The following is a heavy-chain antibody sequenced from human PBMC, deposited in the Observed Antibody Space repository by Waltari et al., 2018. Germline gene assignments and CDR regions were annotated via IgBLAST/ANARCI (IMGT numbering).Heavy chain of an antibody. CDR3: ARKKAAAGTRYYYYYMDV. CDR1: GYTFTGYY. CDR2: INPNSGGT. D-gene: IGHD6-13*01. J-gene: IGHJ6*03. V-gene: IGHV1-2*06. Sequence: QVQLVQSGAEVKKPGASVKVSCKASGYTFTGYYMPWVRQATGQGLEWMGRINPNSGGTNYAQKFQGRVTMTRDTSISTAYMELSRLRSDDTAVYYCARKKAAAGTRYYYYYMDVWGKGTTVTVSS.